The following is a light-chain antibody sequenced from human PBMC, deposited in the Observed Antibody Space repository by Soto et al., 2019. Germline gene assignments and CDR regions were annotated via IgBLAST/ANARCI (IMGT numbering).Light chain of an antibody. Sequence: DIQMTQSPSTLSASVGDRVTITCRASQGISSNLAWYQQKPRKAPEVLIFGASTLQSGVPSRFSGSGSGTDFTLTISSLQPEDFATYYCQQANSFPITFGQGTRLEIK. CDR1: QGISSN. V-gene: IGKV1-12*01. J-gene: IGKJ5*01. CDR3: QQANSFPIT. CDR2: GAS.